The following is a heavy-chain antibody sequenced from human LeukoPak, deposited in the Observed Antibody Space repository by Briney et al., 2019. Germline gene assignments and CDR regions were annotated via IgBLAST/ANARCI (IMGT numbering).Heavy chain of an antibody. J-gene: IGHJ2*01. Sequence: GASVKVSCKASGYTFTNYYMHWVRQAPGQGLEWMGWISAYNGNTNYAQKLQGRVTMTTDTSTGTAYMELRSLRSDDTAVYYCARVFPPHWYFDLWGRGTLVTVSS. V-gene: IGHV1-18*04. D-gene: IGHD3-10*02. CDR3: ARVFPPHWYFDL. CDR2: ISAYNGNT. CDR1: GYTFTNYY.